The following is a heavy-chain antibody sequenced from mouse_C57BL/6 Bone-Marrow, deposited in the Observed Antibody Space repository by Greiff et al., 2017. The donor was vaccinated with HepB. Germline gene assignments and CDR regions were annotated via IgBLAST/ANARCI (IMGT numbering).Heavy chain of an antibody. V-gene: IGHV4-1*01. Sequence: EVNVVESGGGLVQPGGSLKLSCAASGIDFSRYWMSWVRRAPGKGLEWIGEINPDSSTINYAPSLKDKFIISRDNAKNTLYLQMSKVRSEDTALYYCARPRLYGSSLYWYFDVWGTGTTVTVSS. CDR3: ARPRLYGSSLYWYFDV. D-gene: IGHD1-1*01. J-gene: IGHJ1*03. CDR1: GIDFSRYW. CDR2: INPDSSTI.